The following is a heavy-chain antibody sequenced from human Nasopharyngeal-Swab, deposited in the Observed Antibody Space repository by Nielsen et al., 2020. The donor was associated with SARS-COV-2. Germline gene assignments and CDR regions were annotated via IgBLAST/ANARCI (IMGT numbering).Heavy chain of an antibody. Sequence: SETLSLTCTVSGDSINSYYWSWIRQPPGKGLEWIGYIYYTGNTNYNPSLKSRVTISVDTSKNQFSLKLTSVTPADTAVYYCARATLFGYMDVWGKGTTVTVSS. D-gene: IGHD3-3*01. CDR1: GDSINSYY. CDR3: ARATLFGYMDV. V-gene: IGHV4-59*01. CDR2: IYYTGNT. J-gene: IGHJ6*03.